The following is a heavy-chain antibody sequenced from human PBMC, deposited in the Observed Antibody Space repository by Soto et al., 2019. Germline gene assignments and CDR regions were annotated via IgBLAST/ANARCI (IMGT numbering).Heavy chain of an antibody. V-gene: IGHV1-18*04. CDR2: ISAYNGNT. Sequence: ASVKVSCKASGYTFTSYGISWVRQAPGQGLEWMGWISAYNGNTNYAQKLQGRVTMTTDTSTSTAYMELRSLRSDDTAVYYCARDLDWNYTGMVRWFDPWGQGTLVTVSS. J-gene: IGHJ5*02. CDR3: ARDLDWNYTGMVRWFDP. D-gene: IGHD1-7*01. CDR1: GYTFTSYG.